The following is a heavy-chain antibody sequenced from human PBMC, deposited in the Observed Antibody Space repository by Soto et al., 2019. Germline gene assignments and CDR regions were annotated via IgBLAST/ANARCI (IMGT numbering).Heavy chain of an antibody. V-gene: IGHV1-18*01. CDR2: ISAYNGNT. CDR1: GYTFTSYG. CDR3: ARLTYCTNGVCFGNYYYYGMDV. Sequence: ASGKVSCKASGYTFTSYGISWVRQAPGQGLEWMGWISAYNGNTNYAQKLQGRVTMTTDTSTSTAYMELRSLRSDDTAVYYCARLTYCTNGVCFGNYYYYGMDVWGQGTTVTVSS. J-gene: IGHJ6*02. D-gene: IGHD2-8*01.